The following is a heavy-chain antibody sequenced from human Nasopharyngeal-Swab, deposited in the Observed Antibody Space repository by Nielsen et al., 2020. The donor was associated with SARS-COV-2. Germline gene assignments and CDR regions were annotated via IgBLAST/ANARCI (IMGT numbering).Heavy chain of an antibody. Sequence: GSVKVSCKASGYTFTTHAMNWVRQAPGQGLEWMGWINTNTGSPRYAQGFTGRFVFSLDTSVSTAYLQIRSLKPEDTAVYFCARPSPYGDYSFDYWGQGTLVTVSS. CDR2: INTNTGSP. CDR3: ARPSPYGDYSFDY. V-gene: IGHV7-4-1*01. CDR1: GYTFTTHA. J-gene: IGHJ4*02. D-gene: IGHD4-17*01.